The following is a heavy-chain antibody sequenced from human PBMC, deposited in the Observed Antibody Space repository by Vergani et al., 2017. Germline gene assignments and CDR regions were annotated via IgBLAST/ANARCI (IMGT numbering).Heavy chain of an antibody. J-gene: IGHJ3*02. CDR2: IYYSGST. V-gene: IGHV4-39*07. D-gene: IGHD5-24*01. Sequence: QLQLQESGPGLVKPSETLSLTCTVSGGSISSSSYYWGWIRQPPGKGLEWIGSIYYSGSTYYNPSLKSRVTISVDTSKNQFSLKLSSVTAADTAVYYCARESAEMATISGAFDIWGQGTMVTVSS. CDR1: GGSISSSSYY. CDR3: ARESAEMATISGAFDI.